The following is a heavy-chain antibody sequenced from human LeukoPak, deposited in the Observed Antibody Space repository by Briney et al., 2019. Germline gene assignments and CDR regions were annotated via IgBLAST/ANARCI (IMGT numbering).Heavy chain of an antibody. V-gene: IGHV1-18*01. CDR2: ISAYNGNT. J-gene: IGHJ6*03. CDR3: ARRGRFWSGTRYYYYMDV. D-gene: IGHD3-3*01. Sequence: ASVKVSCKASGYTFTSYGISWVRQAPGQGLEWMGWISAYNGNTNYAQKFQGRVTITRNTSISTAYMELSSLRSEDTAVYYCARRGRFWSGTRYYYYMDVWGKGTTVTVSS. CDR1: GYTFTSYG.